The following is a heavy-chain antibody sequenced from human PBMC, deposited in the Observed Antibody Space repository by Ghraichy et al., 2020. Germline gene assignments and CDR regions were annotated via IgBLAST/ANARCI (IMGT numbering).Heavy chain of an antibody. V-gene: IGHV1-24*01. Sequence: ASVKVSCKVSGYTLTELSMHWVRQAPGKGLEWMGGFDPEDGETIYAQKFQGRVTMTEDTSTDTAYMELSSLRSEDTAVYYCATNYDSSGYYDGFDYWGQGTLVTVSS. CDR2: FDPEDGET. CDR1: GYTLTELS. D-gene: IGHD3-22*01. J-gene: IGHJ4*02. CDR3: ATNYDSSGYYDGFDY.